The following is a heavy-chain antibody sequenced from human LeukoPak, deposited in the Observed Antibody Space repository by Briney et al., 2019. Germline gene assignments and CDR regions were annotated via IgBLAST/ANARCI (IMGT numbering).Heavy chain of an antibody. J-gene: IGHJ5*02. V-gene: IGHV4-59*12. CDR1: GGSISSYY. Sequence: PSETLSLTCPVSGGSISSYYWSWIRQPPGKGLEWIAYIYYSGSTNYNPSLKSRVTISVDTSKNQFSLKLSSVTAADTAVYYCARDSGTTGEVKFDPWGQGTLVTVSS. CDR3: ARDSGTTGEVKFDP. D-gene: IGHD3-10*01. CDR2: IYYSGST.